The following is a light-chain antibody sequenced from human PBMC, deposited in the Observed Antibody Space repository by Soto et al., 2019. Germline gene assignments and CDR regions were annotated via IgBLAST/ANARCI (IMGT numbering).Light chain of an antibody. Sequence: EIVLTQSPATLSLSPGERSTLSCRASQSVSSHLAWYKQKPGQAPRLLIYDASNRATGIPARFSGSESGKDFTLTISSLEPEDFAVYYCQQRSNWPLLTFGGGTKVEIK. CDR2: DAS. J-gene: IGKJ4*01. CDR3: QQRSNWPLLT. CDR1: QSVSSH. V-gene: IGKV3-11*01.